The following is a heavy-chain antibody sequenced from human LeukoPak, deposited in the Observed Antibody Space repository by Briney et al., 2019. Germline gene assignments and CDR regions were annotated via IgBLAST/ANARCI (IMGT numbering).Heavy chain of an antibody. CDR2: IAYDGSFK. CDR1: GFTFSSYS. V-gene: IGHV3-30*18. Sequence: GGSLRLSCAASGFTFSSYSMNWVRQAPGKGLEWVALIAYDGSFKYYADSVRGRLTISRDNSKNTLYLQMNSLRPEDTAVYHCAKVLWAYGAGSYGFEIWGQGTMVTVSS. D-gene: IGHD4-17*01. J-gene: IGHJ3*02. CDR3: AKVLWAYGAGSYGFEI.